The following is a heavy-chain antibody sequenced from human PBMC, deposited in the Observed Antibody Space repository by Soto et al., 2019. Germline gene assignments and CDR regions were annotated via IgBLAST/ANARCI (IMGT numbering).Heavy chain of an antibody. V-gene: IGHV4-59*01. Sequence: SETLSLTCTVSGGSIGSYYWSWIRQPPGKGLEWIGYIYYSGSTNYNPSLKSRVTISVDTSKNQFSLKLSSVTAADTAVYYCARVPEYWGQGILVTVS. D-gene: IGHD2-2*01. CDR2: IYYSGST. CDR3: ARVPEY. J-gene: IGHJ4*02. CDR1: GGSIGSYY.